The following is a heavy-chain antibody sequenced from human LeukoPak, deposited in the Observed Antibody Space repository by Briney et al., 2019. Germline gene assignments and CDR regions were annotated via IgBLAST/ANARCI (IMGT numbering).Heavy chain of an antibody. CDR2: ISGSGGST. Sequence: GGSLRLSCAASGFTFSSYAMSWVRQAPGQGLEWVSAISGSGGSTYYADSVKGRFTISRDNSKNTRYLQMNSLRAEDTAVYYCASAYSSPYYYYGMDVWGQGTTVTVSS. V-gene: IGHV3-23*01. CDR3: ASAYSSPYYYYGMDV. CDR1: GFTFSSYA. J-gene: IGHJ6*02. D-gene: IGHD6-13*01.